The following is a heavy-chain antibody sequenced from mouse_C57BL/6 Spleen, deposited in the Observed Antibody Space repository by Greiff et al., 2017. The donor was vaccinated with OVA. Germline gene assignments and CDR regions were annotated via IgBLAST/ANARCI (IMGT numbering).Heavy chain of an antibody. V-gene: IGHV1-22*01. CDR1: GYTFTDYN. D-gene: IGHD2-1*01. Sequence: VQLQQSGPELVKPGASVKMSCKASGYTFTDYNMHWVKQSHGKSLEWIGYINPNNGGTSYNQKFKGKATLTVNKSSSTAYMALRSLTSEDSAVYDSARDVNSYYYAMDYWGQGTSVTVSS. CDR3: ARDVNSYYYAMDY. CDR2: INPNNGGT. J-gene: IGHJ4*01.